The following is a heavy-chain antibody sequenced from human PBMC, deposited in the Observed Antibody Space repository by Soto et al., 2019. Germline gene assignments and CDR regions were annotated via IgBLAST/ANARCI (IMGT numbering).Heavy chain of an antibody. J-gene: IGHJ4*02. D-gene: IGHD3-22*01. CDR2: ISSSSSTI. CDR1: GFTFSSYS. Sequence: GGSLRLSGAASGFTFSSYSMNWVRQAPGKGLEWVSYISSSSSTIYYADSVKGRFTISRDNAKNSLYLQMNSLRAEDTAVYYCAREIYDSSGYYAPFDYWGQGTLVTVSS. V-gene: IGHV3-48*01. CDR3: AREIYDSSGYYAPFDY.